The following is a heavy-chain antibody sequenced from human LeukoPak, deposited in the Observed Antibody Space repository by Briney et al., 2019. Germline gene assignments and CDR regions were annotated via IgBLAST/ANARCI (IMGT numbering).Heavy chain of an antibody. CDR3: AKGGYSSGWYPTVYGMDV. D-gene: IGHD6-19*01. V-gene: IGHV3-30-3*01. Sequence: GGSLRLSCAASGFTFSSYAMHWVRQAPGKGLEWVAVISYDGSNKYYADSVKGRFTISRDNSKNTLYLQMNSLRAEDTAVYYCAKGGYSSGWYPTVYGMDVWGQGTTVTVSS. CDR2: ISYDGSNK. CDR1: GFTFSSYA. J-gene: IGHJ6*02.